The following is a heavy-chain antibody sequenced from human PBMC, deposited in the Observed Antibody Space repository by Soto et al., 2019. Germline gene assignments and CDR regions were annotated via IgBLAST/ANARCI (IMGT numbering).Heavy chain of an antibody. CDR3: ARDLVDIAVAGRTFDI. CDR2: ISSSSSTI. D-gene: IGHD6-19*01. V-gene: IGHV3-48*01. Sequence: EVQLVESGGGLVQPGGSLRLSCAASGFTFSSYSMNWVRQAPGKGLEWVSYISSSSSTIYYADSVKGRFTISRDNAKNSLYLQMNSLGAEDTAVYYCARDLVDIAVAGRTFDIWGQGTMVTVSS. CDR1: GFTFSSYS. J-gene: IGHJ3*02.